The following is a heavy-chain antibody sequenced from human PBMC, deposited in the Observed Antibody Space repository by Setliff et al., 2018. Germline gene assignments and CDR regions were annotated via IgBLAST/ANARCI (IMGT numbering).Heavy chain of an antibody. V-gene: IGHV1-2*02. D-gene: IGHD3-3*01. Sequence: ASVKVSCKASGFSFTDYLMNWMRQAPEQGLEWMGRINLNTGNIFYAQEFQGRVTLTRDTSTSTAYMELTGLRYYDTAIYYCARDRYYNSWSGTSITAPHDALDIWGQGTMVTVSS. J-gene: IGHJ3*02. CDR2: INLNTGNI. CDR1: GFSFTDYL. CDR3: ARDRYYNSWSGTSITAPHDALDI.